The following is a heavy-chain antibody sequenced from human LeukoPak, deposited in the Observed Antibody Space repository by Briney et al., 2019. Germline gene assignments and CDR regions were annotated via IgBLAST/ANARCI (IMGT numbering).Heavy chain of an antibody. CDR1: EFTYG. D-gene: IGHD2/OR15-2a*01. CDR3: ARDRGYFYDQLDY. V-gene: IGHV3-21*01. Sequence: GGSLRLSCAASEFTYGMNWVRQAPGKGLECVSAISSSGSNTYYADSVKGRFTISRDDARNSLYLQMNSLKDEDTAVYYCARDRGYFYDQLDYWGQGTLVTVSS. CDR2: ISSSGSNT. J-gene: IGHJ4*02.